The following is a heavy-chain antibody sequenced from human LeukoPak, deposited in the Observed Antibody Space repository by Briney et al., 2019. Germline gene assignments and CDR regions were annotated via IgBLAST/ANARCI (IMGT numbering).Heavy chain of an antibody. CDR2: ISGSGGST. D-gene: IGHD6-13*01. Sequence: GGSLRLPCAASGFTVSSNYMSWVRQAPGKGLEWVSAISGSGGSTYYADSVKGRFTISRDNSKNTLYLQMNSLRAEDTAVYYCAKDLLPIAAAGKWYYYYGMDVWGQGTTVTVSS. V-gene: IGHV3-23*01. CDR1: GFTVSSNY. CDR3: AKDLLPIAAAGKWYYYYGMDV. J-gene: IGHJ6*02.